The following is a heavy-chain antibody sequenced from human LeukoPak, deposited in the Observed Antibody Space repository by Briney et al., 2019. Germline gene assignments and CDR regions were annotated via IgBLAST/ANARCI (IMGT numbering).Heavy chain of an antibody. D-gene: IGHD3-10*01. J-gene: IGHJ4*02. CDR1: GGTFSSYA. V-gene: IGHV1-69*05. CDR3: AKLVGYYYGDSFDY. CDR2: IIPIFGTA. Sequence: GASVKVSCKASGGTFSSYAISWVRQAPGQGLEWMGGIIPIFGTANYAQKFQGRVTITTDESTSTAYMELSSLRSEDTAVYYCAKLVGYYYGDSFDYWGQGTLVTVSS.